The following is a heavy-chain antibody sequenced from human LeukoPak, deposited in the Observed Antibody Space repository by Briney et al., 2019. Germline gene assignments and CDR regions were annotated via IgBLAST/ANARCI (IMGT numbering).Heavy chain of an antibody. CDR2: MSHSGSA. CDR1: GGSFSGYY. D-gene: IGHD1-26*01. J-gene: IGHJ4*02. CDR3: ARDQTPMDSGSYGFDY. Sequence: SETLSLTCAVYGGSFSGYYWTWIRQPPGKGLEWIGEMSHSGSANYNPSLKSRVTISVDTSKNQFSLKLSSVTAADTAVYYCARDQTPMDSGSYGFDYWGQGTLVTVSS. V-gene: IGHV4-34*01.